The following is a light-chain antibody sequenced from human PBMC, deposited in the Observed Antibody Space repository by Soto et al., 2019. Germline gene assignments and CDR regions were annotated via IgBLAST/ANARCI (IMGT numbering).Light chain of an antibody. CDR1: QRVLHSSNNKNY. Sequence: DLLLTHSPYSLSVSLGARATINCKSSQRVLHSSNNKNYLTWYQHKPGQPPKLLIYWASTRESGVPDRFSGSGSGTDFTLTISRLEPEDFAIYYCQFYGSSRITFGQGTRLEI. CDR2: WAS. CDR3: QFYGSSRIT. J-gene: IGKJ5*01. V-gene: IGKV4-1*01.